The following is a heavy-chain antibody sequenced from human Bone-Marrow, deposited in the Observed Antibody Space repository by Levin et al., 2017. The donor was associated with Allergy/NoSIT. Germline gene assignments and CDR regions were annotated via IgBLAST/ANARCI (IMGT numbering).Heavy chain of an antibody. V-gene: IGHV7-4-1*02. CDR2: INTHTEIP. Sequence: PLASVKVSCKASGYTFTTYTVNWMRQAPGQGLEWMGWINTHTEIPTYVQGFTGRFLFSLDTSVSTAYLEISSLEAEDTAVYFCARQTNIGLATIVLDLWGQGTLVTVSS. CDR3: ARQTNIGLATIVLDL. J-gene: IGHJ5*02. D-gene: IGHD5-24*01. CDR1: GYTFTTYT.